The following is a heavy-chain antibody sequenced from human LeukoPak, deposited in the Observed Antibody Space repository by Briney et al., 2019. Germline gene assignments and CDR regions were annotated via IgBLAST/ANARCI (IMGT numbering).Heavy chain of an antibody. CDR1: GGTFSSYA. Sequence: SVKVSCKASGGTFSSYAISWVRQAPGQGLEWRGGIIPIFGTANYAQKFQGRVTITTDESTSTAYMELSSLRSEDTAVYYCARVRGVISTPYYYYMDVWGKGTTVTVSS. J-gene: IGHJ6*03. V-gene: IGHV1-69*05. CDR2: IIPIFGTA. CDR3: ARVRGVISTPYYYYMDV. D-gene: IGHD3-10*01.